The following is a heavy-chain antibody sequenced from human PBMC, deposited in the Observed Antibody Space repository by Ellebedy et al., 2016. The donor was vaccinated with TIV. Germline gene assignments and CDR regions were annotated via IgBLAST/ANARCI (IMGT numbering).Heavy chain of an antibody. D-gene: IGHD3-10*01. CDR1: GFTFNSYT. J-gene: IGHJ4*02. V-gene: IGHV3-23*01. CDR2: ISSGSIT. Sequence: GESLKISCAASGFTFNSYTMNWVRQAPGKGLEWVSSISSGSITNYADSVKGRFSISSDNSKNTLFLQMKSLRADDTAVYYGASALGHGDWGQGTLVTVSS. CDR3: ASALGHGD.